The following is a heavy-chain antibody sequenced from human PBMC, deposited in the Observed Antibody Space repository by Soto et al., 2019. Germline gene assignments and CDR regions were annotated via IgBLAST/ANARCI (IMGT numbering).Heavy chain of an antibody. D-gene: IGHD3-10*01. J-gene: IGHJ3*02. CDR2: IRWNSGSI. CDR1: GFTFDDYA. V-gene: IGHV3-9*01. CDR3: AKGTGVFYYGTGNGREDAFDI. Sequence: GGSLRLSCAASGFTFDDYAMHWVRQAPGKGLEWVSGIRWNSGSIGYADSVKGRINISRDNAKNSLYLQMNSLRAEDTALYYCAKGTGVFYYGTGNGREDAFDIWGQGTMVTVSS.